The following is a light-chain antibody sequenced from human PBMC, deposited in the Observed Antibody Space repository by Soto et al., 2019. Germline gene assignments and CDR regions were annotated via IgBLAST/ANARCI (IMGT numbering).Light chain of an antibody. V-gene: IGKV1-39*01. Sequence: DIHMTQSPSSLSASVGDRVTITCRASQSISGYLNWYQHKAGKAPKVLISGASTLHNGVPSRFSGRGAGTDFTLTISSLQPEDVATYYCQQSLTTLLTFGGGTKVDIK. CDR1: QSISGY. CDR2: GAS. J-gene: IGKJ4*01. CDR3: QQSLTTLLT.